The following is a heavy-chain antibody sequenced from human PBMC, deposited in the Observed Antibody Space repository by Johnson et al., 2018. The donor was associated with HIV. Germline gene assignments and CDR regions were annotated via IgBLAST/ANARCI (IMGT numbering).Heavy chain of an antibody. Sequence: QVQLVESGGGVVQPGGSLRLSCAASGFTFSSYGMHWVRQAPGKGLEWVAFIGFDGSNKYYVDSVKGRLAISRDKSKITLYLQMNSLGAEDTALYYCVRGGLGYQNIHDALDIWGQGTMVTVSS. CDR3: VRGGLGYQNIHDALDI. J-gene: IGHJ3*02. V-gene: IGHV3-30*02. D-gene: IGHD2-2*01. CDR1: GFTFSSYG. CDR2: IGFDGSNK.